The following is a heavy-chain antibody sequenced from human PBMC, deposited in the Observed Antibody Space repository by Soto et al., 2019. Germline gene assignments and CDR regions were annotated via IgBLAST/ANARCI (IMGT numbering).Heavy chain of an antibody. V-gene: IGHV3-74*01. D-gene: IGHD3-22*01. CDR1: GITFSNYW. CDR2: IHSDGITT. J-gene: IGHJ4*02. CDR3: TLHKFDSSGYVSDY. Sequence: GGSLRLSCAASGITFSNYWMEWVRQAPGKGLVWVSRIHSDGITTYYGDSVKGRFTISRDNAKSTVYLQMNSLGAEDKATYHCTLHKFDSSGYVSDYWGQGTLVTVSS.